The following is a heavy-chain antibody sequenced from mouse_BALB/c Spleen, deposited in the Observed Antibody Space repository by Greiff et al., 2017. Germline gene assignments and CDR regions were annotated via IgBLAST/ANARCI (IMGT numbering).Heavy chain of an antibody. J-gene: IGHJ4*01. V-gene: IGHV2-6-2*01. CDR1: GFSLTSYG. CDR2: IWSDGST. CDR3: ARQGGYDAMDY. Sequence: QVHVKQSGPDLVAPSQSLSITCTVSGFSLTSYGVHWVRQPPGKGLEWLVVIWSDGSTTYNSALKSRLSISKDNSKSQVFLKMNSLQTDDTAMYYCARQGGYDAMDYWGQGTSVTVSS.